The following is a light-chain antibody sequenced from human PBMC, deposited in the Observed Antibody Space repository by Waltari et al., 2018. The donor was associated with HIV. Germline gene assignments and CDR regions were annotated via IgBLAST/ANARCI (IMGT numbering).Light chain of an antibody. CDR1: QSVSTY. Sequence: DIQMTQSPSSLSASVGDRVTITCRASQSVSTYLNWYQYKPGKAPKLLIYAASSLQSGVPSRFSGSGSGTDFTLTISRLQRDDSATYYCQESHSSSLTFGGGTGVEI. CDR2: AAS. V-gene: IGKV1-39*01. CDR3: QESHSSSLT. J-gene: IGKJ4*01.